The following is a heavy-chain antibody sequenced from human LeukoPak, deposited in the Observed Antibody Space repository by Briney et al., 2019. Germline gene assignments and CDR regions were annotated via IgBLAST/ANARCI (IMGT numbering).Heavy chain of an antibody. CDR1: GFSLTTSGVG. V-gene: IGHV2-5*02. J-gene: IGHJ4*02. CDR2: ISWDDDK. D-gene: IGHD1-7*01. Sequence: SGPTLVNPTQTLTLTCTFSGFSLTTSGVGVGWIRQPPGEALEWLALISWDDDKRYNPSLKSRLTITKDTSKNQVVLSVTNVDPVDTATFYCAHRRALSGYWNYGDFDYWGQGTLVTVSS. CDR3: AHRRALSGYWNYGDFDY.